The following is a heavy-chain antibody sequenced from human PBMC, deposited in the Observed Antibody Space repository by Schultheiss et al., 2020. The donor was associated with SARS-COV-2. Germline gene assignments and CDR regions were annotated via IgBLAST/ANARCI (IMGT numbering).Heavy chain of an antibody. D-gene: IGHD3-9*01. J-gene: IGHJ4*02. Sequence: SETLSLDCAVYGGSLSDYYWSWIRQPPGEGLEWIGEINHSGSTNYNPSLKSRVTISVDTSKNQFSLKLSSVTAADTAVYYCARGSYYDILTGYYLFDYWGQGTLVTVSS. CDR2: INHSGST. CDR3: ARGSYYDILTGYYLFDY. V-gene: IGHV4-34*01. CDR1: GGSLSDYY.